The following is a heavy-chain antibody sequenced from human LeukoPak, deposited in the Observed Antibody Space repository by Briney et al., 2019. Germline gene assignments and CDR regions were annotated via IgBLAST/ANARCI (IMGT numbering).Heavy chain of an antibody. D-gene: IGHD4-23*01. CDR1: GGSVSSGSYY. CDR3: ASAYDYGGNSRWDYYGMDV. V-gene: IGHV4-61*01. CDR2: IYYSGST. Sequence: PSETLSLTCTVSGGSVSSGSYYWSWIRQPPGKGLEWIGYIYYSGSTNYNPSLKSRVTISVDTSKNQFSLKLSSVTAADTAVYYCASAYDYGGNSRWDYYGMDVWGQGTTVTVSS. J-gene: IGHJ6*02.